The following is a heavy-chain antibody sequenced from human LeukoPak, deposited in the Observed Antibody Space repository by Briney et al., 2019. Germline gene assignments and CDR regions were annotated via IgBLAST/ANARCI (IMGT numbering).Heavy chain of an antibody. J-gene: IGHJ5*02. Sequence: GGSLRLSCAASGFTFSNYAMSWVRQAPGKGLEWVSAISGDGGNTYYADSVKGRFTISRDNSKNTLYLQMNSLRAEDTAVYYCAKDQTGGSYGGWFDPWGQGTLVTVSS. V-gene: IGHV3-23*01. CDR3: AKDQTGGSYGGWFDP. CDR1: GFTFSNYA. CDR2: ISGDGGNT. D-gene: IGHD6-19*01.